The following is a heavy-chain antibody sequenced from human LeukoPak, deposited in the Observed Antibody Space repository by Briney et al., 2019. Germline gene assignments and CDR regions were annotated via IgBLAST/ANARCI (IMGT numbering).Heavy chain of an antibody. CDR2: IYHSGST. V-gene: IGHV4-59*01. D-gene: IGHD5-24*01. J-gene: IGHJ3*02. CDR3: ARVGGMTTINNAAFDI. CDR1: GGSINSDY. Sequence: SETLSPTCSVSGGSINSDYWNWIRQPPGKGLEWIGYIYHSGSTNYNPSLKSRVTISIDKSKKQFSLKLTSVTAADTAIYYCARVGGMTTINNAAFDIWGQGTTVTVSS.